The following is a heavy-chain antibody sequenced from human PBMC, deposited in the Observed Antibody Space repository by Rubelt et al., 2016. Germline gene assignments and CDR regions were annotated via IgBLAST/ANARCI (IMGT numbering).Heavy chain of an antibody. Sequence: QVQLQQWGAGLLKPSETLSLTCAVYGGSFSGYYWSWIRQPPGKGLEWIGEINHSGSTNYNPSLKSRVTISVDTSKNQFSLKLSSVTAADTAVYYCARAPITMVRGVIDYWGQGTLVTVSS. J-gene: IGHJ4*02. V-gene: IGHV4-34*01. D-gene: IGHD3-10*01. CDR3: ARAPITMVRGVIDY. CDR2: INHSGST. CDR1: GGSFSGYY.